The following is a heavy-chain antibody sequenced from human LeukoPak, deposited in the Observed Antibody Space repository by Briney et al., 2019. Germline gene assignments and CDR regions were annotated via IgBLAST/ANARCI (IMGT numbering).Heavy chain of an antibody. CDR1: GYTFTGYS. CDR2: ITTSTGNP. D-gene: IGHD5/OR15-5a*01. J-gene: IGHJ4*02. Sequence: ASVKVSFKASGYTFTGYSINWLRQAPGLGLEWMGWITTSTGNPTYAQGFTGRFVFSLDTSVSTTYLHINSLKAEDTAVYYCARDASTINFDYWGQGTLVTVSS. V-gene: IGHV7-4-1*02. CDR3: ARDASTINFDY.